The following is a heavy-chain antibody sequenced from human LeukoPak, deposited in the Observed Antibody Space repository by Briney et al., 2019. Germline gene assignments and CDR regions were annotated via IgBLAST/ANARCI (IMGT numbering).Heavy chain of an antibody. D-gene: IGHD3-10*01. CDR2: ILPIFGTA. CDR3: ARGRLWFGVYYMDV. Sequence: ILPIFGTANYAQKFQGRVTITTDESTSTAYMELSRLRSDDTAVYYCARGRLWFGVYYMDVWGKGTTVTVPS. J-gene: IGHJ6*03. V-gene: IGHV1-69*05.